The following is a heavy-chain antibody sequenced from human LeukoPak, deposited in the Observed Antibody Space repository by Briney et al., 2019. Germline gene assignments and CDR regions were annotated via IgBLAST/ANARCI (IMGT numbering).Heavy chain of an antibody. CDR3: ARYGNIVVVPAAIGRDAFGI. Sequence: SETLSLTCTVSGGSISSYYWSWIRQPPGKGLEWIGYIYYSGSTNYNPSLKSRVTISVDTSKNQFSLKLSSVTAADTAVYYCARYGNIVVVPAAIGRDAFGIWGQGTMVTVSS. D-gene: IGHD2-2*01. J-gene: IGHJ3*02. CDR1: GGSISSYY. V-gene: IGHV4-59*08. CDR2: IYYSGST.